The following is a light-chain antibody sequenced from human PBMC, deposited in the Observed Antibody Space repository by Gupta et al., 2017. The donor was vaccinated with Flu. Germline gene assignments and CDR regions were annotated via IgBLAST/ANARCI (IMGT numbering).Light chain of an antibody. CDR2: DVS. CDR3: SSDTSSTTYV. V-gene: IGLV2-14*04. CDR1: SSDVGGYNY. J-gene: IGLJ1*01. Sequence: SITITGTGTSSDVGGYNYVSWYQQHPGKAPNLMIYDVSNRPSGVSNRFSGSKSGNTASLTISGLQDEDDADYYCSSDTSSTTYVFGTGTRVTVL.